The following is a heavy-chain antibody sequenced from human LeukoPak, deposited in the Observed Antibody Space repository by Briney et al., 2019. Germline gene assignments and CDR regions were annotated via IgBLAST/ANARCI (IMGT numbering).Heavy chain of an antibody. D-gene: IGHD1-26*01. CDR2: INAGNGDT. J-gene: IGHJ4*02. Sequence: ASMKVSCKASGYTFINYAMHWVRQAPGQRLEWMGWINAGNGDTKYSQEFQGRVTITTETSASTAYMELSSLRSEDMAVYYCARGGAVPLYSYFDQWGQGTLVTVSS. V-gene: IGHV1-3*03. CDR1: GYTFINYA. CDR3: ARGGAVPLYSYFDQ.